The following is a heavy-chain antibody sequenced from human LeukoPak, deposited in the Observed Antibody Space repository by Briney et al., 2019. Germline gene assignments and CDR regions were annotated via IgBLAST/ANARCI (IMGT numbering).Heavy chain of an antibody. J-gene: IGHJ6*02. V-gene: IGHV3-30-3*01. CDR2: ISYNGSNK. CDR1: GFTFSSYA. CDR3: ARDGGWYSPLPPIYGMDV. Sequence: GGSLRLSCAASGFTFSSYAMHWVRQAPGKGLEWVAVISYNGSNKYYADSVKGRFTISRDNSKNTLYLQMNSLRAEDTAVYYCARDGGWYSPLPPIYGMDVWGQGTTVTVSS. D-gene: IGHD6-19*01.